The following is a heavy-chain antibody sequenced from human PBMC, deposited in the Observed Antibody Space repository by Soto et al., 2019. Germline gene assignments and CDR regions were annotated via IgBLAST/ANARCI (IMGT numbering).Heavy chain of an antibody. V-gene: IGHV5-51*01. CDR2: IYPGDSDT. J-gene: IGHJ6*02. CDR3: ARSRRGAYSSGWYSPSGYYHYGIDV. CDR1: GYSFSTDW. Sequence: GECLQISCKASGYSFSTDWIGWVRQMPGKSLEWMGIIYPGDSDTKYSPSLQGQVTISADTSISTAYLQWTSLTASDTAMYYCARSRRGAYSSGWYSPSGYYHYGIDVWGQGTKVTVSS. D-gene: IGHD6-19*01.